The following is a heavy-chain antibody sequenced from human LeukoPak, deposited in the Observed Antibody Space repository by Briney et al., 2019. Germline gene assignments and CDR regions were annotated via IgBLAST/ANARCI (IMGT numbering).Heavy chain of an antibody. CDR3: TTDQYSGTMTFDH. J-gene: IGHJ4*02. V-gene: IGHV3-15*01. CDR1: GFTFSNAW. Sequence: GGSLRLSCAASGFTFSNAWMNWVRQAPGKGLEWVGRIKSKTDGGTTDYAAPVKGRFTISRDDSKNTLYLQMNRLKTEDTAIYYCTTDQYSGTMTFDHWGQGTLVTVSS. CDR2: IKSKTDGGTT. D-gene: IGHD3-22*01.